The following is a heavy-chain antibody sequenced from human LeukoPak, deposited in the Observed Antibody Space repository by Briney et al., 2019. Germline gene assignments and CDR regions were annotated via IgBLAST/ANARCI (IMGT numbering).Heavy chain of an antibody. CDR3: ARGYCSGGSCYSEGVYFDY. CDR1: GFTFSSYA. Sequence: GGSLRLSCAASGFTFSSYALSWVRRAPGKGLEWVSVIYSGGSTYYADSVKGRFTISRDNSKNTLYLQMNSLRAEDTAVYYCARGYCSGGSCYSEGVYFDYWGQGTLVTVSS. D-gene: IGHD2-15*01. J-gene: IGHJ4*02. V-gene: IGHV3-53*01. CDR2: IYSGGST.